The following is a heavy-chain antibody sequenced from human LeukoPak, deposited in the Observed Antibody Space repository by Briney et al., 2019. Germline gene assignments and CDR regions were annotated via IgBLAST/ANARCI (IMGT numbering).Heavy chain of an antibody. CDR3: AEASAMIVVVSKHFDY. J-gene: IGHJ4*02. V-gene: IGHV3-23*01. Sequence: GGSLRLSCAASGFTFSSYAMSWVRQAPGKGLEWVSAISGSGGSTYYADSVKGRFTISRDNSKNTLYLQMNSLRAEDTAVYYRAEASAMIVVVSKHFDYWGQGTLVTVSS. CDR1: GFTFSSYA. CDR2: ISGSGGST. D-gene: IGHD3-22*01.